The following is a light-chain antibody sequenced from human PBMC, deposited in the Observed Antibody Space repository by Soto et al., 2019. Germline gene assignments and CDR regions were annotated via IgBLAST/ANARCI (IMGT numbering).Light chain of an antibody. J-gene: IGLJ2*01. Sequence: QSALTQPASVSGSPGQSITISCTGTSSDIGGYNYVSWYQQHPGKAHKLMIFDVSNRPSGVSNRFSGSKSGNTASLTISGLQPEDEADYYCSSYTSTNTLGVFGGGTKVTVL. CDR1: SSDIGGYNY. CDR3: SSYTSTNTLGV. CDR2: DVS. V-gene: IGLV2-14*01.